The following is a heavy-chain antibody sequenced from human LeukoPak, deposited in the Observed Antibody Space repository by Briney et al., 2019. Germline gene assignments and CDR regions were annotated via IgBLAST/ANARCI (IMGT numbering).Heavy chain of an antibody. Sequence: GGSLRLSCAASGFTFISYVMSWVRQAPGKGLEWVSSISSNGVSTYYADSVKGRFTISRDNSKNTVYLQMNSLRAEDTAVYYCAKGEDYDILTGYRELDYWGQGTLVTVSS. CDR1: GFTFISYV. D-gene: IGHD3-9*01. CDR2: ISSNGVST. V-gene: IGHV3-23*01. J-gene: IGHJ4*02. CDR3: AKGEDYDILTGYRELDY.